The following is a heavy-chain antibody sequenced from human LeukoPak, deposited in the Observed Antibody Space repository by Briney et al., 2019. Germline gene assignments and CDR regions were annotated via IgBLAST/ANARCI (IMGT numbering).Heavy chain of an antibody. CDR3: AREWGHYYFDY. J-gene: IGHJ4*02. CDR2: IKQDGSEK. D-gene: IGHD3-16*01. Sequence: GGSLRLSCAATGFTFSGYAMSWVRQAPGKGLEWVANIKQDGSEKYYVDSVKGRFTIPRDNAKNSLYLQMNSLRAEDTAVYYCAREWGHYYFDYWGQGTLVTVSS. CDR1: GFTFSGYA. V-gene: IGHV3-7*01.